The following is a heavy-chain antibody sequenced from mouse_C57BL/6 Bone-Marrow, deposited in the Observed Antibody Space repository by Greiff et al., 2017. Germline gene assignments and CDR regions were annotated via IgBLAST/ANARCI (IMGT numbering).Heavy chain of an antibody. V-gene: IGHV1-81*01. CDR1: GYTFTSYG. D-gene: IGHD1-1*01. CDR2: IYPRSGNT. J-gene: IGHJ3*01. CDR3: ARWGTTVVEGFAY. Sequence: QVQLQQSGAELARPGASVKLSCKASGYTFTSYGISWVKQRTGQGLEWIGEIYPRSGNTYYNEKCKGKATLTADKSSSTAYMELRSLTSEDSSVYFCARWGTTVVEGFAYWGQGTLVTVSA.